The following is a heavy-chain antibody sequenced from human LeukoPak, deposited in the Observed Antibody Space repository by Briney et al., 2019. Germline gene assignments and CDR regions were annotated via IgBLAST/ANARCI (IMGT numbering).Heavy chain of an antibody. Sequence: SETLSLTCTVSGGSISSYYWSWVRQPPGKGLEWIGEIYDSGATNYNPSLKSRVTMLLDKSKNQFSLKLNSVTAADTAVYYCARNGGNSDYDYWGQGTLVTVSA. V-gene: IGHV4-59*04. CDR3: ARNGGNSDYDY. CDR1: GGSISSYY. D-gene: IGHD4-23*01. CDR2: IYDSGAT. J-gene: IGHJ4*02.